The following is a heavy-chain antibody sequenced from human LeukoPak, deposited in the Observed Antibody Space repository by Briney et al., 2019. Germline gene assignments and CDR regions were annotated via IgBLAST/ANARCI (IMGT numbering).Heavy chain of an antibody. V-gene: IGHV1-69*13. CDR2: IILIFGTA. J-gene: IGHJ4*02. D-gene: IGHD2-2*01. CDR3: ARDPTYCSSTSCYAGTYFDY. CDR1: GGTFSSYA. Sequence: SVKVSFKASGGTFSSYAISWVRQAPGQGLEWMGGIILIFGTANYAQKFQGRITITADVSTSIAYMGLSSLRSEDTAVYYCARDPTYCSSTSCYAGTYFDYWGQGTLVTVSS.